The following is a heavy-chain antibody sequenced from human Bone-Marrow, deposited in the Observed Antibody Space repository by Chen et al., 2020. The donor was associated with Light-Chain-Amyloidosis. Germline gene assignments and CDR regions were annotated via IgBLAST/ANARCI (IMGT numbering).Heavy chain of an antibody. CDR2: SNGDGTDI. CDR1: GFTFSNYY. D-gene: IGHD6-19*01. CDR3: ARSVSGTFDY. Sequence: DVQLVESGGGLIQPGESLRLSCAASGFTFSNYYMHWVRQGPGKGLVWVSRSNGDGTDIKYADSVRGRFTISRDSAKNTLYLQMNSLRTKDTAVYYCARSVSGTFDYWGQGALVTVSS. J-gene: IGHJ4*02. V-gene: IGHV3-74*01.